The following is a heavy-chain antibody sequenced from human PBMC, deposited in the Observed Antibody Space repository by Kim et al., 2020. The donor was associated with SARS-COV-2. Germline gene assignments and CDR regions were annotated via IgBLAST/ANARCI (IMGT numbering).Heavy chain of an antibody. CDR2: IIPIFGTA. D-gene: IGHD3-9*01. CDR1: GGTFSSYA. CDR3: ARRSDILTGRTPMYYYYGMDV. J-gene: IGHJ6*02. Sequence: SVKVSCKASGGTFSSYAISWVRQAPGQGLEWMGGIIPIFGTANYAQKFQGRVTITADESTSTAYMELSSLRSEDTAVYYCARRSDILTGRTPMYYYYGMDVWGQGTTVTVSS. V-gene: IGHV1-69*13.